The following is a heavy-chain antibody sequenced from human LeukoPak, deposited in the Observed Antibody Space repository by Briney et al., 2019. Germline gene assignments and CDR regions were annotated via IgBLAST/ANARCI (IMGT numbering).Heavy chain of an antibody. CDR2: ISGSGGST. CDR1: GLTFSSYA. CDR3: AKAMLRRTHPDRCHDKYAFDI. Sequence: GGSLRLSCAASGLTFSSYAMSWVRQAPGKGLEWVSAISGSGGSTYYADSVKGRFTISRDNSKNTLYLQMNSLRAEDTAVYYCAKAMLRRTHPDRCHDKYAFDIWGQGTMVTVSS. V-gene: IGHV3-23*01. J-gene: IGHJ3*02. D-gene: IGHD2-8*01.